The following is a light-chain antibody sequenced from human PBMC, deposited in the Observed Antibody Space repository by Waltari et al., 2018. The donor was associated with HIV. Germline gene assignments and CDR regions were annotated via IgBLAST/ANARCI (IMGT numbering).Light chain of an antibody. CDR1: SSDVGGYNY. V-gene: IGLV2-14*01. J-gene: IGLJ2*01. CDR3: SSFRSGSTLVV. CDR2: EVS. Sequence: QSALTQPASVSGSPGQSITISCTGTSSDVGGYNYVPWYQQHPGKAPKLMIYEVSYRPSGVSNRFSGSKSGNTASLTISGLQAEDEADYYCSSFRSGSTLVVFGGGTKLTVL.